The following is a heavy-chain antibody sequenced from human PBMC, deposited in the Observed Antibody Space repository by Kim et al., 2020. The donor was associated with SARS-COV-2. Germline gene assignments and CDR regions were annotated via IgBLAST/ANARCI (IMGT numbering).Heavy chain of an antibody. CDR1: GDTLTIYH. CDR3: VGAIGGGSGNWYFDF. CDR2: INPNRGNS. D-gene: IGHD3-10*01. J-gene: IGHJ2*01. V-gene: IGHV1-8*01. Sequence: ASVKVSCKAPGDTLTIYHINWVRQAAGQGLEWMGWINPNRGNSGYAQKLQGRFTMTRDTSISTVYMELSSLTYEDTAVYYCVGAIGGGSGNWYFDFWG.